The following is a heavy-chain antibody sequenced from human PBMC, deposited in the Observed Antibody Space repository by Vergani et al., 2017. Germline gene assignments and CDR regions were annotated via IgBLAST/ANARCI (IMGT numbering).Heavy chain of an antibody. CDR1: GGTFSSYA. D-gene: IGHD2-15*01. J-gene: IGHJ4*02. V-gene: IGHV1-69*11. CDR3: ARATCSGGSCYRGFEY. Sequence: QVQLVQSGAEVKKPGSSVKVSCKASGGTFSSYALNWVRQAPGQGLEWMGSIIPSLATTIYAQKFQGRVTITADESTSTAYMELSNLKSEDTAVFYCARATCSGGSCYRGFEYWGQGSLITVSS. CDR2: IIPSLATT.